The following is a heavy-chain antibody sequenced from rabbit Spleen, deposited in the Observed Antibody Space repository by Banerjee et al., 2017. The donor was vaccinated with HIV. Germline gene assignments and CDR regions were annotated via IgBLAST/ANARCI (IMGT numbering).Heavy chain of an antibody. D-gene: IGHD4-1*01. V-gene: IGHV1S40*01. CDR2: INTGGGSA. Sequence: QSLEESGGGLVKPGASLPLTCKASGFPFSDKAVMCWVRQAPGKGLEWIGCINTGGGSAYYATWVNGRFTISRTSSTTVTLQMTSLTAADTATYFCVREVAAKFGLWGQGTLVTVS. CDR3: VREVAAKFGL. J-gene: IGHJ4*01. CDR1: GFPFSDKAV.